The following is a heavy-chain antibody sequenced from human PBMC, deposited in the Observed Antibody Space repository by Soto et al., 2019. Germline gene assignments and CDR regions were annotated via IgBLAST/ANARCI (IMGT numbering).Heavy chain of an antibody. CDR3: ARAVAVAADFDY. CDR2: INAGNGNT. D-gene: IGHD6-19*01. J-gene: IGHJ4*02. V-gene: IGHV1-3*05. CDR1: GYTFTGYA. Sequence: QVQLVQSGAEEKKPGASVKVSCEASGYTFTGYAMHWVRQAAGQRLEWMGWINAGNGNTKYSQKFQGRVTITRDTSASTAYMELSSLRSEDTAVYYCARAVAVAADFDYWGQGTLVTVSS.